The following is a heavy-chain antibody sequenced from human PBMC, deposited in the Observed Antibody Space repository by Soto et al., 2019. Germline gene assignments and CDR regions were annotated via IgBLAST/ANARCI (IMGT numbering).Heavy chain of an antibody. J-gene: IGHJ4*02. CDR3: ARVTFATLDFDY. CDR2: INAGNGNT. CDR1: GYTFTSYA. Sequence: ASVKVSCKASGYTFTSYAMHWVRQAPGQRLEWMGWINAGNGNTKYSQKFQGRVTITRDTSASTAYMELSSLRSEDTAVYYCARVTFATLDFDYWGQGTRVTVSS. V-gene: IGHV1-3*01. D-gene: IGHD3-16*01.